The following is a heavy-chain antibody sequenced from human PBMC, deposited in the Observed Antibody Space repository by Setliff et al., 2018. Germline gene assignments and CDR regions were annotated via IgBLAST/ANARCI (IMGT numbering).Heavy chain of an antibody. CDR3: ARASRFGTTVYRGYYYMDV. CDR1: GGTFSSYA. Sequence: ASVKVSCKASGGTFSSYAISWVRQAPGQGLEWMGWINTNTGNPTYAQGFTGRFVFSLDTSVSTAYLQISSLKAEDTAVYYCARASRFGTTVYRGYYYMDVWGKGTTVTVSS. CDR2: INTNTGNP. V-gene: IGHV7-4-1*02. J-gene: IGHJ6*03. D-gene: IGHD4-4*01.